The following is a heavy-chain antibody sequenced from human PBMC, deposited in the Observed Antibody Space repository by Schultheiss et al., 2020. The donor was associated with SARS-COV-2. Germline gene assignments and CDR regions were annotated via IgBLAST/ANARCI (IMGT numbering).Heavy chain of an antibody. CDR3: ARGPDSRGWYNFDY. CDR2: IYYSGST. D-gene: IGHD6-19*01. CDR1: GGSISSYY. J-gene: IGHJ4*02. Sequence: SETLSLTCTVSGGSISSYYWSWIRQPPGKGLEWIGYIYYSGSTNYNPSLKSRVTISVDTSKNQFSLKLSSVTAADTAVYYCARGPDSRGWYNFDYWGQGTLVTVSS. V-gene: IGHV4-59*01.